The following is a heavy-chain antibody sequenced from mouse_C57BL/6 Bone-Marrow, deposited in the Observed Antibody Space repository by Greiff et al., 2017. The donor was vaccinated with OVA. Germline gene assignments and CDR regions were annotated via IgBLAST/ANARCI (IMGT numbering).Heavy chain of an antibody. CDR3: ARRGLGSSYAMDY. CDR2: IYPGSGST. D-gene: IGHD1-3*01. V-gene: IGHV1-55*01. CDR1: GYTFTSYW. J-gene: IGHJ4*01. Sequence: QVQLKQPGAELVKPGASVKMSCKASGYTFTSYWITWVKQRPGQGLEWIGDIYPGSGSTNYNEKFKSKATLTVDTSSSTAYMQLSSLTSEDSAVYYCARRGLGSSYAMDYWGQGTSVTVSS.